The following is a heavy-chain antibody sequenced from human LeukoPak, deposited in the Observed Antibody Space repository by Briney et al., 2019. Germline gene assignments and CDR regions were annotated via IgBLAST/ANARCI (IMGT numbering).Heavy chain of an antibody. V-gene: IGHV4-34*01. CDR2: INRGGST. CDR1: SGSFSGYY. D-gene: IGHD3-10*01. Sequence: SETLSLTCAVYSGSFSGYYWSWIRQPPGKGLEWIGEINRGGSTNYNPSLKSRVTISVDTSKNQFSLKLTSVTAADTAVYYCTRGYGSGSYYNXWGQGTLVTVSS. CDR3: TRGYGSGSYYNX. J-gene: IGHJ4*02.